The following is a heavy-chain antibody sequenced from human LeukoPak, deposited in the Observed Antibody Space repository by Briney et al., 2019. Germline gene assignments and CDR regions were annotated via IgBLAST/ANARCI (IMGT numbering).Heavy chain of an antibody. CDR2: IHPNSGKT. CDR3: ARGHYGGNRYFDI. J-gene: IGHJ4*02. V-gene: IGHV1-8*01. Sequence: ASVKVPCKASGYTFRSYEINWVRQAPGQGLEWAGWIHPNSGKTGYAQKFQGRVTMTRDTSTETAFIELSSLKFDDTATFYCARGHYGGNRYFDIWGQGTLVTVSS. CDR1: GYTFRSYE. D-gene: IGHD4-23*01.